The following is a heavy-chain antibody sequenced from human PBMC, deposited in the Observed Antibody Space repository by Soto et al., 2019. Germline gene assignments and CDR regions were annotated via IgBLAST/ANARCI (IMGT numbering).Heavy chain of an antibody. Sequence: GESLKISCKGSGYSFTSYWIGWVRQMPGKGLEWMGIIYPGDSDTRYSPSFQGQVTISADKSISTAYLQWSSLKASDTAMYYCARRAYYDSSGYYSGDPFDIWGQRTMVTVSS. J-gene: IGHJ3*02. CDR2: IYPGDSDT. D-gene: IGHD3-22*01. CDR1: GYSFTSYW. CDR3: ARRAYYDSSGYYSGDPFDI. V-gene: IGHV5-51*01.